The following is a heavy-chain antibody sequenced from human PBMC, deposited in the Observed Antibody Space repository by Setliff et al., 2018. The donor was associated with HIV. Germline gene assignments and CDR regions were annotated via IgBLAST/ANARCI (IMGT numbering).Heavy chain of an antibody. J-gene: IGHJ6*03. V-gene: IGHV1-69*13. CDR3: ARDNSDYGSGTYWGLYYYYYMDV. Sequence: SVKVSCKASRDISSSYGITWVRQAPGQGLEWMGGIIPLFGTADYAQKYRGRVTITADESTSTAYMELSSLRFDDTAVYYCARDNSDYGSGTYWGLYYYYYMDVWGKGTTVTVSS. CDR1: RDISSSYG. CDR2: IIPLFGTA. D-gene: IGHD3-10*01.